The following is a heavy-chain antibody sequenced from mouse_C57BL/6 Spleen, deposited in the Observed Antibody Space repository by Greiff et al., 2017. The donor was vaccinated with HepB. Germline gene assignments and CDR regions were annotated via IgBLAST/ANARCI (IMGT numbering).Heavy chain of an antibody. CDR3: ARLPGV. J-gene: IGHJ1*03. Sequence: VQLQESGPELVKPGASVKISCKASGYAFSSSWMNWVKQRPGKGLEWIGRIYPGDGDTNYNGKFKGKATLTADKSSSTAYMQLSSLTSEDSAVYFCARLPGVWGTGTTVTVAS. CDR1: GYAFSSSW. V-gene: IGHV1-82*01. CDR2: IYPGDGDT.